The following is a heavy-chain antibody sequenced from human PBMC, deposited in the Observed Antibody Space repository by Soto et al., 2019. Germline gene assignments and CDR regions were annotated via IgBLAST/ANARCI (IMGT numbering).Heavy chain of an antibody. CDR2: IIPIFGTA. V-gene: IGHV1-69*13. J-gene: IGHJ4*02. Sequence: GASVKVSCKASGGTFSSYAINWVRQAPGQGLEWMGGIIPIFGTANYAQKFQGRVTITADESTSTAYMELSSLRSEDTAVYYCARDDSSGYYYFDYWGQGTLVTAPQ. CDR1: GGTFSSYA. D-gene: IGHD3-22*01. CDR3: ARDDSSGYYYFDY.